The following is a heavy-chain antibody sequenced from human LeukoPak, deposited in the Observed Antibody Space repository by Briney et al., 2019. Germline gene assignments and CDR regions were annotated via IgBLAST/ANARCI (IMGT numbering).Heavy chain of an antibody. Sequence: PGGSLRLPCAASGFTFSNYAMSWVRQAPGKGLEWVSTISGSGDSTYYADSVKGRFTISRDNSKNTLYLQMNSLRADDTAVHYCAKIPDYYGSGYGMDVWGQGTTVTVSS. CDR2: ISGSGDST. V-gene: IGHV3-23*01. J-gene: IGHJ6*02. CDR1: GFTFSNYA. CDR3: AKIPDYYGSGYGMDV. D-gene: IGHD3-10*01.